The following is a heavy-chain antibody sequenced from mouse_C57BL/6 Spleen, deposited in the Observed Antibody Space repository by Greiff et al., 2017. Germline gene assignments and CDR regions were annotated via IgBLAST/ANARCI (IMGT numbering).Heavy chain of an antibody. Sequence: QVQLQQSGAELVKPGASVKISCKASGYAFSSYWMNWVKQRPGQGLEWIGQIYPGDGDTNYNGKVKGKATLTAAKASSTASMQLSSLTSEDSAVYFGARSETGISDWGQGTTLTVSS. J-gene: IGHJ2*01. CDR3: ARSETGISD. CDR2: IYPGDGDT. CDR1: GYAFSSYW. D-gene: IGHD4-1*01. V-gene: IGHV1-80*01.